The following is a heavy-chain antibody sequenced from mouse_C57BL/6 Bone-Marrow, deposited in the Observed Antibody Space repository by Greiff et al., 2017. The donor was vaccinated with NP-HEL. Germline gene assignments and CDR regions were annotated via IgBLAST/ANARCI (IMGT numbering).Heavy chain of an antibody. D-gene: IGHD2-4*01. V-gene: IGHV1-66*01. CDR2: IYPGSGNT. J-gene: IGHJ2*01. Sequence: VQLQQSGPELVKPGASVKISCKASGYSFTSYYIHWVKQRPGQGLEWIGWIYPGSGNTKYNEKFKGKATLTADTSSSTAYMQLSSLTSEDSAVYYCARRGLRLFDYWGQGTTLTVSS. CDR1: GYSFTSYY. CDR3: ARRGLRLFDY.